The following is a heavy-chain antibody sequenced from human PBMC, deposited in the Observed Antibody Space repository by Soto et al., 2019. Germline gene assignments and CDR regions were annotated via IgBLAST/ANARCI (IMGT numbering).Heavy chain of an antibody. CDR2: ISYDGSNK. Sequence: QVQLVESGGGVVQPGRSLRLSCAASGFTFSSYAMHWVRQAPGKGLEWVAVISYDGSNKYYADSVKGRFTISRDNSKNTLYLQMNSLRAEDTAVYYCARDQSDDYVWGSYRPGFDYWGQGTLVTVSS. CDR3: ARDQSDDYVWGSYRPGFDY. CDR1: GFTFSSYA. V-gene: IGHV3-30-3*01. D-gene: IGHD3-16*02. J-gene: IGHJ4*02.